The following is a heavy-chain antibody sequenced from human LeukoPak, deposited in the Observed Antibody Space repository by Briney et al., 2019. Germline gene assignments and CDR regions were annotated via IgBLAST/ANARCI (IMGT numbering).Heavy chain of an antibody. CDR2: IYTSGST. Sequence: YPSETLSLTCTVSGGSISSYYWSWIRQPAGKGLEWIGRIYTSGSTNYNPSLKSRVTMSVDTPKNQFSLKLSSVTAADTAVYYCARDLTGYYGSGSYYGYFDYWGQGTLVTVSS. D-gene: IGHD3-10*01. CDR1: GGSISSYY. CDR3: ARDLTGYYGSGSYYGYFDY. V-gene: IGHV4-4*07. J-gene: IGHJ4*02.